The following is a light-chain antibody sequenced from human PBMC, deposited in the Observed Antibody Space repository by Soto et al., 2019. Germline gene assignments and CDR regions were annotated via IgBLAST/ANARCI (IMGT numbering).Light chain of an antibody. CDR3: QQYNNWPPWT. CDR2: GAS. CDR1: QSVSSN. J-gene: IGKJ1*01. Sequence: EIVMTQSPATLSVSPGERATLSCRASQSVSSNLAWYQQKPGQTPRLLIYGASTSATGSPASFSGSGAGTEFTLTISSLQYQDFAVYYCQQYNNWPPWTFGQGTKVEIK. V-gene: IGKV3-15*01.